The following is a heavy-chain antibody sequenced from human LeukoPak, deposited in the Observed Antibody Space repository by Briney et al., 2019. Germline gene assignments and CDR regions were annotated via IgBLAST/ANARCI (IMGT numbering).Heavy chain of an antibody. CDR1: GYTFTSYA. Sequence: ASVKVSCKASGYTFTSYALNWVRQAPGQGLEWMGWINTHTGDATCVQGLTGRFVFSLDASARTTFLQISSLKPDDTAMYYCARSPGGPHNTYDSWGQGTLVTVFS. J-gene: IGHJ4*02. V-gene: IGHV7-4-1*02. D-gene: IGHD4-23*01. CDR3: ARSPGGPHNTYDS. CDR2: INTHTGDA.